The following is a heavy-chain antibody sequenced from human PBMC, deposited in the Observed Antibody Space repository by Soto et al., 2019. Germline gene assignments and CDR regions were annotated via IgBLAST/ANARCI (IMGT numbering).Heavy chain of an antibody. CDR2: INPSGGST. CDR3: ARGARIAAASATGDY. J-gene: IGHJ4*02. D-gene: IGHD6-13*01. Sequence: ASVKVSCKASGYTFTSYYMHWVRQAPGQGLEWMGIINPSGGSTSYAQKFQGRVTMTRDTSTSTVYMELSSLRSEDTAVYYCARGARIAAASATGDYWGQGTLVTVSS. V-gene: IGHV1-46*01. CDR1: GYTFTSYY.